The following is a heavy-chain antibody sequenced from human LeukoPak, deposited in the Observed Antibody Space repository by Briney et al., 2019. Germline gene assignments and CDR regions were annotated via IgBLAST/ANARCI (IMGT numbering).Heavy chain of an antibody. Sequence: SETLSLTCAVYGGSFSGYYWSWIRQPPGKGLEWIGEINHSGSTNYNPSLKSRVTISVDTSKNQFSLKLSSVTASDTAVYYCARDLGYSSSLGDWGQGTLVTVSS. J-gene: IGHJ4*02. CDR1: GGSFSGYY. CDR3: ARDLGYSSSLGD. V-gene: IGHV4-34*01. CDR2: INHSGST. D-gene: IGHD6-13*01.